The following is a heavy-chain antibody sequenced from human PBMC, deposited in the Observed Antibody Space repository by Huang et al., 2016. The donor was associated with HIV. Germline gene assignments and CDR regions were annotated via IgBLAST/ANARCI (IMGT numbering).Heavy chain of an antibody. CDR2: INPKSGGT. J-gene: IGHJ6*02. CDR1: GYTFTGYY. CDR3: AREVVSATGYYYYGMDV. Sequence: QVQLVQSVAEVKKPGASVKVSCKASGYTFTGYYMHWGRQAPGQGREAMGCINPKSGGTNYAQKFQGRGTMTRDTSISTAYMELSRLRSDDTAVYYCAREVVSATGYYYYGMDVWGQGTTVTVSS. D-gene: IGHD2-15*01. V-gene: IGHV1-2*02.